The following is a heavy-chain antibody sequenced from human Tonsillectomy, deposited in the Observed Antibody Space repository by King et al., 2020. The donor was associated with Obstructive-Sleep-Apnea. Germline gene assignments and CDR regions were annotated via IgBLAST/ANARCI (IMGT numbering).Heavy chain of an antibody. CDR3: ARDRYYDYVWGTYQFDY. D-gene: IGHD3-16*02. CDR2: LYYSGTT. CDR1: GGSISSSSYY. J-gene: IGHJ4*02. V-gene: IGHV4-39*07. Sequence: LQLQESGPGLVKPSETLSLTCTVSGGSISSSSYYWGWIRQSPGKGLEGIGSLYYSGTTYYNPSLKSRVTISVDSSKNQFSLKLSSVTAADAAVYYCARDRYYDYVWGTYQFDYWGQGTLVTVSS.